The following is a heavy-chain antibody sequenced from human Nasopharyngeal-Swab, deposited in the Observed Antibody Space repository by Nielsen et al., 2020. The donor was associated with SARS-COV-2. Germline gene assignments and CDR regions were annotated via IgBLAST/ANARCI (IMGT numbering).Heavy chain of an antibody. J-gene: IGHJ6*02. CDR1: GFTFDDYA. Sequence: GGSLRLSCAASGFTFDDYAMHWVRQAPGKGLEWVSGISWNSGSIGYADSVKGRFTISRDNAKNTLYLQMNSLRAEDTAVYYCARDLGVTYYDILTGYYPINYYYGMDVWGQGTTVTVSS. D-gene: IGHD3-9*01. CDR3: ARDLGVTYYDILTGYYPINYYYGMDV. V-gene: IGHV3-9*01. CDR2: ISWNSGSI.